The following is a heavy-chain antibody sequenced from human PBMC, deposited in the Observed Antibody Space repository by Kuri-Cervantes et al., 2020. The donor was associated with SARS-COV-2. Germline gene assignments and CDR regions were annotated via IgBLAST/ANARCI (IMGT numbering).Heavy chain of an antibody. CDR2: ISTSSAYI. CDR3: AREIEGFDI. J-gene: IGHJ3*02. CDR1: GFTFSSYS. V-gene: IGHV3-21*01. D-gene: IGHD2-21*01. Sequence: SLNISCAASGFTFSSYSMNWVRQAPGKGLEWVSYISTSSAYIYHGDSVKGRFIISRDNAKNSLYLQMTSLRAEDTAVYYCAREIEGFDIWGQGTMVTVSS.